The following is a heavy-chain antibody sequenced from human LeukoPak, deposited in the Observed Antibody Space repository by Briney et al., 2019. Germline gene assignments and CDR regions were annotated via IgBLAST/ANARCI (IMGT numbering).Heavy chain of an antibody. J-gene: IGHJ4*02. CDR1: GITLSNYG. CDR3: AKRGVVIRVILVGFHKEAYYFDS. CDR2: ISGSGGGT. D-gene: IGHD3-22*01. Sequence: GGSLRLSCAASGITLSNYGMSWVRQAPGKGLEWVAGISGSGGGTNYADSVKGRFTVSRDNYKNTLYLQMNSLGAEDTAVYFCAKRGVVIRVILVGFHKEAYYFDSWGQGALVTVSS. V-gene: IGHV3-23*01.